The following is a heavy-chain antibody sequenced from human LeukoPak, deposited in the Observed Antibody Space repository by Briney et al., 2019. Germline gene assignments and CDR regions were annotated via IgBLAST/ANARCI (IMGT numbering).Heavy chain of an antibody. CDR2: IYYSGST. J-gene: IGHJ4*02. CDR1: GGSISSSSYY. V-gene: IGHV4-39*01. CDR3: ARATYYDFWSGYFHFDY. Sequence: PSETLSLTCTVSGGSISSSSYYWGWIRQPPGKGLEWIGSIYYSGSTYYNPSLKGRVTISVDTSKNQFSLKLSSVTAADTAVYYCARATYYDFWSGYFHFDYWGQGTLVTVSS. D-gene: IGHD3-3*01.